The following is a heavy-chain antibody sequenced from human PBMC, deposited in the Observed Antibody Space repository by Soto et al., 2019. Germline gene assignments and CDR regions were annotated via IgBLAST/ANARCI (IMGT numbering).Heavy chain of an antibody. CDR1: GGTFSSHT. Sequence: QDQLVQSGAEVKKPGSSVKVSCKASGGTFSSHTFSWVRQAPGQGLEWMGRIIPALGTATYAQKFQGRVTITADESATTVDMALNSLRSEDTAVYYCARPDFGDYWYFDLWGRGTMVTVTS. V-gene: IGHV1-69*08. D-gene: IGHD4-17*01. CDR2: IIPALGTA. J-gene: IGHJ2*01. CDR3: ARPDFGDYWYFDL.